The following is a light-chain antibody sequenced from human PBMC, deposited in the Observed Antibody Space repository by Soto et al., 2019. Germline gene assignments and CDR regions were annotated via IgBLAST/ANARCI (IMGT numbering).Light chain of an antibody. Sequence: SVLTQPASVSGTPGQSITLSCTGTNSEVGGNKYVSWYQQYPGKVPKLLINKVSNRPSGVSNRFSGTKSGNTASLTISGLLAEDEADYFCTSSTSDSLYVFGTGTKVTVL. CDR2: KVS. J-gene: IGLJ1*01. CDR1: NSEVGGNKY. CDR3: TSSTSDSLYV. V-gene: IGLV2-14*01.